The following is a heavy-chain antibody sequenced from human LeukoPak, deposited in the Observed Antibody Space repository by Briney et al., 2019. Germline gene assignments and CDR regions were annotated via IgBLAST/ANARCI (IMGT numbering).Heavy chain of an antibody. J-gene: IGHJ4*02. CDR2: IWYDGSNK. CDR3: ARAPPVAPYYYDSSGYYYFDY. V-gene: IGHV3-33*08. CDR1: GFTFSSYA. D-gene: IGHD3-22*01. Sequence: GGSLRLSCAASGFTFSSYAMSWVRQAPGKGLEWVAVIWYDGSNKYYADSVKGRFTISRDNSKSTLYLQMNSLRAEDTAVYYCARAPPVAPYYYDSSGYYYFDYWGQGTLVTVSS.